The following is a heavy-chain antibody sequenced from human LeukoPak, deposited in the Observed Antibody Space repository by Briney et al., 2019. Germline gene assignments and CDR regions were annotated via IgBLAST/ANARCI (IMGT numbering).Heavy chain of an antibody. CDR3: ARLGRYYYDSSGYYYADY. D-gene: IGHD3-22*01. J-gene: IGHJ4*02. CDR2: IYPGDSGT. CDR1: GYSFNIYW. Sequence: TGESLKISCKGSGYSFNIYWIGWVRQMPGKGLEWMGIIYPGDSGTRYSPSFQGQVTISADKSISTAYLQWSSLKASDTAMYYCARLGRYYYDSSGYYYADYWGQGTLVTVSA. V-gene: IGHV5-51*03.